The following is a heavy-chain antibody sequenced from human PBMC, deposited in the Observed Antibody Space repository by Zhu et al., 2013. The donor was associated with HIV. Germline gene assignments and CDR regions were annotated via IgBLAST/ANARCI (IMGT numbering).Heavy chain of an antibody. J-gene: IGHJ4*03. CDR2: IIPIFGTA. V-gene: IGHV1-69*01. CDR1: GYTFTSYY. Sequence: QVQLVQSGAEVKKPGASVKVSCKASGYTFTSYYMHWVRQAPGQGLEWMGGIIPIFGTANYAQKFQGRVTITADESTSTAYMELSSLRSEDTAVYYCARDRYYDSSGPYFDYWGREPGHRLL. D-gene: IGHD3-22*01. CDR3: ARDRYYDSSGPYFDY.